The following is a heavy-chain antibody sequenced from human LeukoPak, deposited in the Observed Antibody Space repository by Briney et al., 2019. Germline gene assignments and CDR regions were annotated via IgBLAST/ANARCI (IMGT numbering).Heavy chain of an antibody. CDR3: AKDPVVGATSSAFDI. J-gene: IGHJ3*02. D-gene: IGHD1-26*01. V-gene: IGHV3-23*01. Sequence: GGSLRLSCAASGFTFSNYAMSWVRQAPGKGLEWVSSISGYGGDTYYTDSVKGRFTISRDNSKNTLYLQMNSLRAEDTAVYYCAKDPVVGATSSAFDIWGQGTMVTVSS. CDR2: ISGYGGDT. CDR1: GFTFSNYA.